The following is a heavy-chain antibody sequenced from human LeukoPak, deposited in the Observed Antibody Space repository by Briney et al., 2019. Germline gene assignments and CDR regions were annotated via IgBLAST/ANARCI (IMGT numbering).Heavy chain of an antibody. Sequence: WASVKVSCKASGYTFTSYYMHWVRQAPGQGLEWMGIINPSGGSTSYAQKFQGRVTMTRDTSSSTAFMELSRLKSDDTAVYYCARGLSYYSASGSYYNLPDYWGQGTLVTVSS. CDR3: ARGLSYYSASGSYYNLPDY. J-gene: IGHJ4*02. CDR1: GYTFTSYY. CDR2: INPSGGST. V-gene: IGHV1-46*01. D-gene: IGHD3-10*01.